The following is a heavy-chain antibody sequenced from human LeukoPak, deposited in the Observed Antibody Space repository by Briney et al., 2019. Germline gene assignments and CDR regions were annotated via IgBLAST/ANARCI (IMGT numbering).Heavy chain of an antibody. CDR2: ISPNSGGT. Sequence: ASVKVSCKASGYTFTGYYMHWVRQAPGQGLEWMGWISPNSGGTNYAQKFQGRVTMTRDTSISTAYMELSRLRSDDTAVYYCATAYYGSGSSYYYYYMDVWGKGTTVTISS. CDR1: GYTFTGYY. J-gene: IGHJ6*03. V-gene: IGHV1-2*02. D-gene: IGHD3-10*01. CDR3: ATAYYGSGSSYYYYYMDV.